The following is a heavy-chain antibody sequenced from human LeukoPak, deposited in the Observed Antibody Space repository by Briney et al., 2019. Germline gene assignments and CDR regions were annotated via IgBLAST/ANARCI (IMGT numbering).Heavy chain of an antibody. J-gene: IGHJ4*02. Sequence: SETLSLTCTVSAGSISNYYWSWIRQPAGKGLEWIGLIYASESANYNPSLKSRVTMSVDTSKNQFSLKLSSVTAADTALYYCARTPIYYFDNSGYYNWGQGTLVTVSS. CDR3: ARTPIYYFDNSGYYN. V-gene: IGHV4-4*07. D-gene: IGHD3-22*01. CDR1: AGSISNYY. CDR2: IYASESA.